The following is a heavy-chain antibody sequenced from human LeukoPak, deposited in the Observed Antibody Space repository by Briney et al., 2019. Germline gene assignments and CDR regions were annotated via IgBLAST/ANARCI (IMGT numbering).Heavy chain of an antibody. D-gene: IGHD6-19*01. J-gene: IGHJ4*02. CDR3: AKAISARYSGGWYVFDY. Sequence: PGGSLRLSCAASGFTFSSYAMSWVRQAPGKGLEWVSAISGSGGSTYYADSVKGRFTISRDNSKNTLYLQMNSLRAEDTAVYYCAKAISARYSGGWYVFDYWGQGTLVTVSS. V-gene: IGHV3-23*01. CDR2: ISGSGGST. CDR1: GFTFSSYA.